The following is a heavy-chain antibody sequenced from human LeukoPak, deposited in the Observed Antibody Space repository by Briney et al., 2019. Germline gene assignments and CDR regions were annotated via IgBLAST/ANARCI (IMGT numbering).Heavy chain of an antibody. V-gene: IGHV3-30*18. D-gene: IGHD3-3*01. J-gene: IGHJ4*02. CDR3: AKDLEVSEWELTGIDY. CDR2: ISYDGSNK. Sequence: PGGSLRLSCAASGFTFSSYGMHWVRQAPGKGLEWVAVISYDGSNKYYADSVKGRLTISRDNSKNTLYLQMNSLGAEDTAVYYCAKDLEVSEWELTGIDYWGQGTLVTVSS. CDR1: GFTFSSYG.